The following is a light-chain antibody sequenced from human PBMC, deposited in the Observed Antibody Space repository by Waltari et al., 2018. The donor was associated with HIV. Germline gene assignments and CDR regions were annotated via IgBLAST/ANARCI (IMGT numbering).Light chain of an antibody. CDR1: SGNIANNY. Sequence: FMLTQPHSVSDSPGKTVIISCTRDSGNIANNYVQWFQRRPGRAPTTLLYEHRRRPSGVPDCFSGSIDRSSNSASLTISGVMTEDEADYYCQSFDTTNHWVFGGGTKLTVL. CDR2: EHR. CDR3: QSFDTTNHWV. V-gene: IGLV6-57*03. J-gene: IGLJ3*02.